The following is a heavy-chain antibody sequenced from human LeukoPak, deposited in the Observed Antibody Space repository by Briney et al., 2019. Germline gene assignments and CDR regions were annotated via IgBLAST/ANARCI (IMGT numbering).Heavy chain of an antibody. CDR1: GFTFNRYW. Sequence: GGSLRLSCAASGFTFNRYWMSWVRQAPGKGLEWVANIKQDGSEKYYVDSVKGRFTISRDNAKNSLYLQMNSLRAEDTAVYYCARVEASGYDYGAFDYWGQGTLVTVSS. CDR2: IKQDGSEK. CDR3: ARVEASGYDYGAFDY. D-gene: IGHD5-12*01. J-gene: IGHJ4*02. V-gene: IGHV3-7*01.